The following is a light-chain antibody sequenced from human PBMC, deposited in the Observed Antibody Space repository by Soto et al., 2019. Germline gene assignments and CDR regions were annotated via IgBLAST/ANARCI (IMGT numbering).Light chain of an antibody. J-gene: IGKJ5*01. CDR1: QSVHTF. V-gene: IGKV3-11*01. CDR2: GAS. Sequence: EIVLTQSPDTLSLSPGEGASLSCWASQSVHTFLAWYQQKPGQAPRLLIYGASTRATGVPARFSGSGSGTDFTLTISSLEPEDCAVYYCHQRSNWPPDTCGQWTRL. CDR3: HQRSNWPPDT.